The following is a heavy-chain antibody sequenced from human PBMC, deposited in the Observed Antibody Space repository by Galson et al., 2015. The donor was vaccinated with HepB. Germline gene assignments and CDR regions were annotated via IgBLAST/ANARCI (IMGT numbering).Heavy chain of an antibody. V-gene: IGHV1-2*02. CDR3: ARGWVPHRFLEWLAYFDY. Sequence: SVKVSCKASGYTFTSYAMHWVRQAPGQRLEWMGWINPNSGGTNYAQKFQGRVTMTGDTSISTAYMELSRLRSDDTAVYYCARGWVPHRFLEWLAYFDYWGQGTLVTVSS. CDR2: INPNSGGT. CDR1: GYTFTSYA. D-gene: IGHD3-3*01. J-gene: IGHJ4*02.